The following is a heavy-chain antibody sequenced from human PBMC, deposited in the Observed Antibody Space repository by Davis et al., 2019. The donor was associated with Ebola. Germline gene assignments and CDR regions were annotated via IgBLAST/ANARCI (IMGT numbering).Heavy chain of an antibody. CDR1: GDTFNFYA. V-gene: IGHV1-18*01. D-gene: IGHD3-16*01. J-gene: IGHJ3*02. CDR3: ARGVDNYDYIWGRRSAFDI. CDR2: ISAFNDNT. Sequence: ASVKVSCKSSGDTFNFYAVNWLRQAPGQGLEWMGWISAFNDNTNYAQKFQGRVTMTTDTSTSTAYMELRSLRSDDTAVYYCARGVDNYDYIWGRRSAFDIWGQGTMVTVSS.